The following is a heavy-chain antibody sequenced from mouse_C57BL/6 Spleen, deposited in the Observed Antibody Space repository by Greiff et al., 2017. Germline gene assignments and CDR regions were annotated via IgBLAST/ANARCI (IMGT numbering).Heavy chain of an antibody. D-gene: IGHD2-5*01. V-gene: IGHV1-82*01. CDR1: GYAFSSSW. CDR3: ARGYSNYNYAMDY. CDR2: IYPGDGDT. Sequence: VQLKESGPELVKPGASVKISCKASGYAFSSSWMNWVKQRPGKGLEWIGRIYPGDGDTNYNGKFKGKATLTADKSSSTAYMQLSSLTSEDSAVYFCARGYSNYNYAMDYWGQGTSVTVSS. J-gene: IGHJ4*01.